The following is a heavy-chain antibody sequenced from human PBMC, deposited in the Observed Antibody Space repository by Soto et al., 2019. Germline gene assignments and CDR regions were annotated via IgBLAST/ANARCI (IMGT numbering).Heavy chain of an antibody. V-gene: IGHV4-39*01. CDR3: ARAPLEPSSWYPTINWFDP. Sequence: SETLSLTCTVSGGSISSSSYYWGWIRQPPGKGLEWIGSIYYSGSTYYNPSLKSRVTISVDTSKNQFSLKLSSVTAADTAVYYCARAPLEPSSWYPTINWFDPWGQGTLVTVSS. D-gene: IGHD6-13*01. J-gene: IGHJ5*02. CDR2: IYYSGST. CDR1: GGSISSSSYY.